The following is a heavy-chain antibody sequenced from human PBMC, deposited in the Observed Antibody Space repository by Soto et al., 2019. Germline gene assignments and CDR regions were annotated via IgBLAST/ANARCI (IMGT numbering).Heavy chain of an antibody. Sequence: PGGSLRLSCAVSGFTFRNFAMNWVRQAPGKGLEWVSSISSTGGSIYYAESLKGRFTVSRDNAQNFLYLQMSTLRPEDTAVYYCVKDMYYDFWSGSHDYWGQGTLVTVSS. D-gene: IGHD3-3*01. CDR2: ISSTGGSI. CDR1: GFTFRNFA. J-gene: IGHJ4*02. CDR3: VKDMYYDFWSGSHDY. V-gene: IGHV3-21*06.